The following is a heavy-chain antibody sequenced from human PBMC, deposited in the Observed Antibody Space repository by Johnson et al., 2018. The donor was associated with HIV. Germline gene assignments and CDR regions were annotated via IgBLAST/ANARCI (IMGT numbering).Heavy chain of an antibody. CDR3: ARVHPAVAGNDAFDI. J-gene: IGHJ3*02. D-gene: IGHD6-19*01. Sequence: QVQLVESGRRVVRPGGSLRLSCAASGFTFDDYGMTWVRQAPGKGLEWVAVISYDGSNKYYADSVKGRFTISRDNSKNTLYLQMNSLRAEDTAGYYCARVHPAVAGNDAFDIWRQGTMVTFSS. CDR2: ISYDGSNK. V-gene: IGHV3-30*03. CDR1: GFTFDDYG.